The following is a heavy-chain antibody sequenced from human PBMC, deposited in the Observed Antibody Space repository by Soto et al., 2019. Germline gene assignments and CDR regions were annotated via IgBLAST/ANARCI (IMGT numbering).Heavy chain of an antibody. J-gene: IGHJ4*02. D-gene: IGHD4-17*01. CDR3: ATLHPDNGDYVFCDFDY. CDR1: GYTFSTYN. CDR2: SNTGSGNA. V-gene: IGHV1-18*01. Sequence: ASVKVSCKTCGYTFSTYNINWVRQAPGQGVEWMGWSNTGSGNAYYAQKFQGRVSITTDTSASTAYMELSSLRSDDTAVYYCATLHPDNGDYVFCDFDYWGQGTLVTVSS.